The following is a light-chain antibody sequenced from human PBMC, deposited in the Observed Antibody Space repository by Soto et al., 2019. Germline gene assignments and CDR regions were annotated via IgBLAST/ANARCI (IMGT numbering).Light chain of an antibody. CDR2: GAS. V-gene: IGKV3-15*01. J-gene: IGKJ2*01. CDR3: QQYSNWPPRYT. CDR1: PSVSSN. Sequence: EIVMTQAPATLSVSPGERATLSCRASPSVSSNLAWYQLKPRQAPRLLIYGASTRATGIQARFSDIASGTELTLSVSTLQSENLAGFYCQQYSNWPPRYTFGQMTKLEIK.